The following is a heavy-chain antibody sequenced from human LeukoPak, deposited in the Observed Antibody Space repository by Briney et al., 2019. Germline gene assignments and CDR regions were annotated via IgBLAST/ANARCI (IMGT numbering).Heavy chain of an antibody. V-gene: IGHV4-61*01. Sequence: SETLSLTCTVSGGSVSSGSYYWSWIRQPPGKGLEWIGYIYYSGSTNYNPSLKSRVTISVDTSKNQFSLKLSSVTAADTAVYYCARDVMDDFWSGSVGNAFDIWGQGTMVTVSS. J-gene: IGHJ3*02. CDR3: ARDVMDDFWSGSVGNAFDI. CDR1: GGSVSSGSYY. CDR2: IYYSGST. D-gene: IGHD3-3*01.